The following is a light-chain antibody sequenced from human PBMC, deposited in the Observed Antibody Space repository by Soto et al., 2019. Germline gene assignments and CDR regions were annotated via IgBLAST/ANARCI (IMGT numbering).Light chain of an antibody. CDR1: QTISSW. J-gene: IGKJ1*01. CDR3: QHYNSYSEA. CDR2: KAS. Sequence: DFQMTQSPSTLSRSVRPRLTITCQASQTISSWLAWYQQKPGKAPKLLIYKASTLKSGVPSRFSGSGSGAEFTPTISSLQPDDFATYYCQHYNSYSEALGQGTKG. V-gene: IGKV1-5*03.